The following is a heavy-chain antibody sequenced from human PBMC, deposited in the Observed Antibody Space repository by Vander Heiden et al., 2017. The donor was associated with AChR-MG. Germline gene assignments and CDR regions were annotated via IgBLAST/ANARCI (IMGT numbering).Heavy chain of an antibody. V-gene: IGHV2-26*01. CDR1: GFSLSNARLG. CDR3: ARIREYCTGGVCRLRGNYNWFDP. Sequence: QVTLKESGPVLVKPTETLTLTCTVSGFSLSNARLGVSWIRQPPGKAMECLAHIFSKYEKSYSTSLKSTLTISKDTSKSQVVLTMTNMDPLDTATYYCARIREYCTGGVCRLRGNYNWFDPWGQGTLVTVSS. D-gene: IGHD2-8*02. J-gene: IGHJ5*02. CDR2: IFSKYEK.